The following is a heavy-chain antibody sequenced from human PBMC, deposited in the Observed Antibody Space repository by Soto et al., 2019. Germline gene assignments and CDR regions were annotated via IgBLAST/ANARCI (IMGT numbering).Heavy chain of an antibody. D-gene: IGHD6-25*01. Sequence: GESLKISCKGSGYSFTSYWIGWVRQMPGKGLEWMGIIYPGDSDTRYSPSFQGQVTISADKSISTAYLQWSSLKASDTAMYYCASRTSGIAADPDYYGMDVWGQRTTVTVSS. V-gene: IGHV5-51*01. CDR3: ASRTSGIAADPDYYGMDV. CDR2: IYPGDSDT. J-gene: IGHJ6*02. CDR1: GYSFTSYW.